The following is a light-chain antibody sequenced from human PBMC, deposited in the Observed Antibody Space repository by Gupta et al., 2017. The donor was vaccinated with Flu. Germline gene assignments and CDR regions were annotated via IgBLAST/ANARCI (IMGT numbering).Light chain of an antibody. V-gene: IGLV2-14*01. J-gene: IGLJ3*02. CDR3: SSFTSTSTWV. CDR2: EVS. CDR1: SSDVGGYNY. Sequence: ALTQPASVSGSPGQSITISCTGTSSDVGGYNYVSWYQQYPGKAPKLMIYEVSNRPSGVSNRFSGSKSANTASLTISGLQAEDEANYYCSSFTSTSTWVFGGGTKLTVL.